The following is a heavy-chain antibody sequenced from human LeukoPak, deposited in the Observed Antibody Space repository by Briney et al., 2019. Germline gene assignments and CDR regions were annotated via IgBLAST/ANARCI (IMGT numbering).Heavy chain of an antibody. CDR1: GFTFSIYA. CDR2: ISGSGGST. D-gene: IGHD2-8*01. CDR3: AKDTNFYYMDV. Sequence: GGSLRLSCAASGFTFSIYAMSWVRQAPGKGLEWVSTISGSGGSTFYADSVKGRFTISRDNSENTLYLQMNSLRVEDTAIYYCAKDTNFYYMDVWGKGTTVTVSS. V-gene: IGHV3-23*01. J-gene: IGHJ6*03.